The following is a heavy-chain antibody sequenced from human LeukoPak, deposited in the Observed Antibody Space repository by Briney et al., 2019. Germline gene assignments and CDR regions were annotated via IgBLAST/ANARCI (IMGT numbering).Heavy chain of an antibody. CDR2: INPNSGGR. V-gene: IGHV1-2*02. Sequence: ASVKVSCKASGYSFTGYYMHWVRQAPGQGLEWVGGINPNSGGRNYAQKFQGRGSMTRDTSISTANMELSRLRSDDTAVYYCARVTDDYGDYYYGMDVWGQGTTVTVSS. CDR1: GYSFTGYY. J-gene: IGHJ6*02. D-gene: IGHD4-17*01. CDR3: ARVTDDYGDYYYGMDV.